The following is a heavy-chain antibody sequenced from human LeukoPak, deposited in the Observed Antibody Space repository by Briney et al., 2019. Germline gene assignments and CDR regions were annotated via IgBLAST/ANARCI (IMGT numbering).Heavy chain of an antibody. CDR2: IIPIFGTA. V-gene: IGHV1-69*01. J-gene: IGHJ6*03. CDR1: GGTFSSYA. D-gene: IGHD2-15*01. CDR3: ARGIVVVVAATRYYYYYMDV. Sequence: GSSVTVSCKASGGTFSSYAISWVRQAPGQGLEWMGGIIPIFGTANYAQKFQGRVTITADESTSTAYMELSSLRSEDTAVYYCARGIVVVVAATRYYYYYMDVWGKGTTVTVSS.